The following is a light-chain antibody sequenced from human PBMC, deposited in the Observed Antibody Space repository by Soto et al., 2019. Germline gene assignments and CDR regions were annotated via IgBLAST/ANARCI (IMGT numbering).Light chain of an antibody. CDR2: GAS. V-gene: IGKV3-15*01. Sequence: RVLKQSPAPPSVSPGERATLSFRASQRVSSNLAWYQQEPGQAPRLLIYGASTRATGIPARFSGSASGTEFTLTISSLQSEDFAVYYCQQYKNWPRTFGQGTKVDIK. J-gene: IGKJ1*01. CDR3: QQYKNWPRT. CDR1: QRVSSN.